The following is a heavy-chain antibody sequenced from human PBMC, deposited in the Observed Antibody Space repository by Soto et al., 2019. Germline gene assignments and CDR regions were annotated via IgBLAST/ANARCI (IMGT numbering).Heavy chain of an antibody. CDR1: GYTFTGYY. J-gene: IGHJ4*02. Sequence: ASVKVSCKASGYTFTGYYMHWVRQAPGQGLEWMGWINPNSGGTNYAQKVQGRVTMTRETSISTAYMELSRQRSDDTAVYYCARGITGTTRPPFDYWGQGTLVTVSS. CDR3: ARGITGTTRPPFDY. CDR2: INPNSGGT. V-gene: IGHV1-2*02. D-gene: IGHD1-7*01.